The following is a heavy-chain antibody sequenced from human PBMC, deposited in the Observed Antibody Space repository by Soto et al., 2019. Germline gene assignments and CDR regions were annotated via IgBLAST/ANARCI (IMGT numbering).Heavy chain of an antibody. CDR3: ARELERLFDY. CDR2: ISYDGRNK. J-gene: IGHJ4*02. CDR1: GFSFSSYA. Sequence: QVKLVESGGGVVQPGRSLRLSCAASGFSFSSYAMHWVRQAPGKGLEWAAVISYDGRNKYYADSMKGRFTISRDNSKNTLYLQMNSLRAEDTAVYYCARELERLFDYWGQGTLVTVSS. V-gene: IGHV3-30*04. D-gene: IGHD1-1*01.